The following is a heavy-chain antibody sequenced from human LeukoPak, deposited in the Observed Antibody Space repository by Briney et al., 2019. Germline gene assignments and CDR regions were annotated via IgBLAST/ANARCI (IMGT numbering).Heavy chain of an antibody. D-gene: IGHD4-23*01. J-gene: IGHJ4*02. V-gene: IGHV4-39*01. CDR2: IHYSGSN. Sequence: PSETLSLTCTVSGGSISSSSYYWGWIRQPPGKGLEWIGTIHYSGSNYYNPSLKSRVTISVDTSKNQFSLKVTSVTAADTAVYYCARHGGNAYLPDYWGQGTLVTVSS. CDR3: ARHGGNAYLPDY. CDR1: GGSISSSSYY.